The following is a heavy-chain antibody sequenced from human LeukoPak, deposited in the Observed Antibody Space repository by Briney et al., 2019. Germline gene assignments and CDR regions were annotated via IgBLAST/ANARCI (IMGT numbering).Heavy chain of an antibody. CDR3: ARDRDYYDSSGYYAAGNYGFDY. V-gene: IGHV3-48*03. D-gene: IGHD3-22*01. CDR2: ISSSGSTI. J-gene: IGHJ4*02. CDR1: GFTFSSYE. Sequence: GGSLRLSCAASGFTFSSYEMNWVRQAPGKGLEWVSCISSSGSTIYYADSVKGRFTISRDNAKNSLYLQMNSLRAEDTAVYYCARDRDYYDSSGYYAAGNYGFDYWGQGTLVTVSS.